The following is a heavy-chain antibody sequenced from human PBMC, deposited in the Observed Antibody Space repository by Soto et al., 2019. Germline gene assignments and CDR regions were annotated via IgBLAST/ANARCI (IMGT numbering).Heavy chain of an antibody. J-gene: IGHJ5*02. V-gene: IGHV4-30-4*01. CDR1: GGSISSGDYY. CDR2: IYYSGST. Sequence: TCTVSGGSISSGDYYWSWIRQPPGKGLEWIGYIYYSGSTYYNPSLKSRVTISVDTSKNQFSLKLSSVTAADTAVYYCAGGDCSSTSCSWFDPWGQGTLVTVSS. D-gene: IGHD2-2*01. CDR3: AGGDCSSTSCSWFDP.